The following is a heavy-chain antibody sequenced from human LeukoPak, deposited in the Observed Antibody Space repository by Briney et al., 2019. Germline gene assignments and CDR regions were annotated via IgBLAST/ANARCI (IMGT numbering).Heavy chain of an antibody. CDR3: ARAYGSGSYYNVANFRGYYYMDV. CDR1: GGSISSGFYY. CDR2: IYHSGST. J-gene: IGHJ6*03. D-gene: IGHD3-10*01. V-gene: IGHV4-39*07. Sequence: PSETLSLTCTVSGGSISSGFYYWGWIRQPPGKGLEWIGSIYHSGSTYYNPSLKSRVTMSVDTSKNQFSLKLSSVTAADTAVYYCARAYGSGSYYNVANFRGYYYMDVWGKGTTVTISS.